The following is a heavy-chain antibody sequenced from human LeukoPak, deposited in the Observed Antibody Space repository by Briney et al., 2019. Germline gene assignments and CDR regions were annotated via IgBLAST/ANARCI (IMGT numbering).Heavy chain of an antibody. D-gene: IGHD3-3*01. CDR1: GFTFSTYW. Sequence: PGGSLRLSCETSGFTFSTYWMTWVRLAPGKGLEWVATIKQDGSEKYYVDSVKGRFTISRDNAKNSLYLQMNSLRAEDTAFYYCARARITIFGVVIRDAFDIWGQGTMVTVSS. V-gene: IGHV3-7*03. CDR2: IKQDGSEK. CDR3: ARARITIFGVVIRDAFDI. J-gene: IGHJ3*02.